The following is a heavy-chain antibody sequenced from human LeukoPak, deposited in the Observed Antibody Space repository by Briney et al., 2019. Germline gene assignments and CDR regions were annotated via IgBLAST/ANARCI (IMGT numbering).Heavy chain of an antibody. Sequence: ASVKVSCKASGGTFSSYAISWVRQAPGQGLEWMGGIIPIFGTANYAQKFQGRVTITADESTSTAYMELSSLRSEDTAVYYCGIVVVPAAPEYYYYYGMDVWGQGTTVTVSS. D-gene: IGHD2-2*01. CDR2: IIPIFGTA. CDR3: GIVVVPAAPEYYYYYGMDV. J-gene: IGHJ6*02. V-gene: IGHV1-69*13. CDR1: GGTFSSYA.